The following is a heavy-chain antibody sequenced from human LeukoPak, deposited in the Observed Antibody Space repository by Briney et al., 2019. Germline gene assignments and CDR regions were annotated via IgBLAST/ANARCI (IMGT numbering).Heavy chain of an antibody. J-gene: IGHJ4*02. CDR2: INPNSGGT. D-gene: IGHD1-26*01. CDR1: GYIFTGYY. V-gene: IGHV1-2*02. Sequence: ASVKVSCKASGYIFTGYYMHWVRQAPGQGLEWMGWINPNSGGTNSAQKFQGRVTMTRDTSISTAYMELSRLTSDDTAVYYCARHPYSGSYHFDYWGQGTQVTVSS. CDR3: ARHPYSGSYHFDY.